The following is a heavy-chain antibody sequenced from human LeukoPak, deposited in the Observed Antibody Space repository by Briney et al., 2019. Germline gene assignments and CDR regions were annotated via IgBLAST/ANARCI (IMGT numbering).Heavy chain of an antibody. V-gene: IGHV1-24*01. Sequence: ASVKVSCKVSGYTLTELSMHWVRQAPGKGLEWMGGFDPEDGETIYAQKFQGRVTMTEDTSTDTAYMELSSLRSEDTAVYYCATGWPGIAAAGAFDYWGQGTLVTVSS. J-gene: IGHJ4*02. CDR1: GYTLTELS. CDR2: FDPEDGET. D-gene: IGHD6-13*01. CDR3: ATGWPGIAAAGAFDY.